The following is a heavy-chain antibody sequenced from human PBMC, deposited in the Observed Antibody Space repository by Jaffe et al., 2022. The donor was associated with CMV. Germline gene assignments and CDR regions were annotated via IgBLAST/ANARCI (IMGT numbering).Heavy chain of an antibody. J-gene: IGHJ4*02. CDR2: INHSGST. D-gene: IGHD3-10*01. V-gene: IGHV4-34*01. CDR3: ARGRSRGSYYKFDY. CDR1: GGSFSGYY. Sequence: QVQLQQWGAGLLKPSETLSLTCAVYGGSFSGYYWSWIRQPPGKGLEWIGEINHSGSTNYNPSLKSRVTISVDTSKNQFSLKLSSVTAADTAVYYCARGRSRGSYYKFDYWGQGTLVTVSS.